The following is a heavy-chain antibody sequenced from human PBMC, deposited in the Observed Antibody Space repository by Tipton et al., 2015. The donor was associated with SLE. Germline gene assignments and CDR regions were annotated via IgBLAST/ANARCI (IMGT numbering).Heavy chain of an antibody. Sequence: TLPLTCTVSGGSISSYYWSWIRQPPGKGLEWIGYIYYSGSTNYNPSLKSRVTISVDTSKNQFSLKLSSVTAADTAVYYCARGGAWGQDYWGQGTLVTVSS. D-gene: IGHD7-27*01. CDR2: IYYSGST. CDR3: ARGGAWGQDY. CDR1: GGSISSYY. J-gene: IGHJ4*02. V-gene: IGHV4-59*01.